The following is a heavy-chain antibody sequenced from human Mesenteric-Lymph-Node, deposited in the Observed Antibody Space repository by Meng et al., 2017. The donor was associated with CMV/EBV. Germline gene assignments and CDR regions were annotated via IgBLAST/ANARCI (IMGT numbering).Heavy chain of an antibody. CDR3: AKVRQYNWNYDSYYFDY. J-gene: IGHJ4*02. CDR1: GFTFSSYA. CDR2: IYSDGTST. V-gene: IGHV3-23*03. Sequence: GESLKISCAASGFTFSSYAMSWVRQSPGKGLEWVSIIYSDGTSTYHADSVKGRFTISRDNSKNALFLQMNSLRAEDTAVYYCAKVRQYNWNYDSYYFDYWGQGTLVTVSS. D-gene: IGHD1-7*01.